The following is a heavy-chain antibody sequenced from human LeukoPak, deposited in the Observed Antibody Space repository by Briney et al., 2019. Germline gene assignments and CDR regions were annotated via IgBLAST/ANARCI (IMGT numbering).Heavy chain of an antibody. CDR3: ATLPSGGFDP. CDR1: GGSMGSDY. J-gene: IGHJ5*02. D-gene: IGHD1-26*01. Sequence: SETLSLTCTVSGGSMGSDYWSWIRQPPGKGLEWIGYIYYSGSTNYNPSLESRVTISIDTSKSQFSLNLRSVTAADTAVYYCATLPSGGFDPWGQGTPVTVSS. V-gene: IGHV4-59*01. CDR2: IYYSGST.